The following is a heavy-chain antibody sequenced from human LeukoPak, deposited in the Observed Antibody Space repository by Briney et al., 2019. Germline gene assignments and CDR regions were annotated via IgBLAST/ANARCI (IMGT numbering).Heavy chain of an antibody. D-gene: IGHD3-10*01. CDR2: IWNDGNDK. J-gene: IGHJ4*02. Sequence: GGPLRLSCEASGFTFSSYGMHWVRQAPGKGLERVAGIWNDGNDKYYADSVKGRFIISRDNSKNTLYLQMNSLRAEDTAVYYCARDNSGSYSFVDYWGQGTLVTVSS. CDR1: GFTFSSYG. CDR3: ARDNSGSYSFVDY. V-gene: IGHV3-33*01.